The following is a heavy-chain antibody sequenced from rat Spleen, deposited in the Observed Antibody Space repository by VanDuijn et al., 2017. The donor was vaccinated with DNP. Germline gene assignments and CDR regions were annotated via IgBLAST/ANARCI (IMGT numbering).Heavy chain of an antibody. CDR2: ISYDGSRT. J-gene: IGHJ3*01. V-gene: IGHV5-7*01. D-gene: IGHD1-4*01. Sequence: EVQLVESGGGLVQPGRSLKLSCAASRFTFSNYDMAWVRQAPKKGLEWVATISYDGSRTYYRDSVKGRFTISRDNAKSSLYLQMNSLKSEDTATYYCARRDYPVPAYWGQGTLVTVSS. CDR1: RFTFSNYD. CDR3: ARRDYPVPAY.